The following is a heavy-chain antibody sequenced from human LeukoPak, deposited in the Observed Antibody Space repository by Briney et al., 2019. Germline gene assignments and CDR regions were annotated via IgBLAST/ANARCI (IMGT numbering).Heavy chain of an antibody. CDR3: ARDAKGEQLDGWDMDV. CDR1: GFTVSSNY. D-gene: IGHD6-6*01. J-gene: IGHJ6*03. V-gene: IGHV3-53*01. CDR2: IYSGGST. Sequence: GGSLRLTCAASGFTVSSNYMSWVRQAPGKGLEWVSVIYSGGSTYYADSVKGRFTISRDNSKNTLYLQMNSLRAEDTAVYYCARDAKGEQLDGWDMDVWGKGTTVTVSS.